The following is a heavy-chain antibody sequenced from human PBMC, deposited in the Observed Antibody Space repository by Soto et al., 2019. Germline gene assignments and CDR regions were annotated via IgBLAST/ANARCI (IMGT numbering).Heavy chain of an antibody. V-gene: IGHV1-69*13. D-gene: IGHD3-16*01. CDR3: ARDVPLNYYDGTHCYYAMGV. CDR2: ITPFFKAT. Sequence: SVKVSCKASGGTFSSHAISWVRQAPGQGLEWMGGITPFFKATNYAQKFQGRVTITADDSTSTAYMDLYSLRSEDTAVYYCARDVPLNYYDGTHCYYAMGVWGQGTRVAI. J-gene: IGHJ6*02. CDR1: GGTFSSHA.